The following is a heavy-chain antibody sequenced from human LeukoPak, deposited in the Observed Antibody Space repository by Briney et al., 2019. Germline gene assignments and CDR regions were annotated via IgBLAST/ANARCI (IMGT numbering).Heavy chain of an antibody. J-gene: IGHJ4*02. Sequence: GESLKISCKASGYSFTTHWIGWVRQMPGKGLEWMGIIYPGDSDTRYSPSFRGHVTISADKSISTAYLQMNSLRAEDTAVYYCASPGSVGDTGMPDYWGQGTLVTVSS. D-gene: IGHD5-18*01. V-gene: IGHV5-51*01. CDR3: ASPGSVGDTGMPDY. CDR2: IYPGDSDT. CDR1: GYSFTTHW.